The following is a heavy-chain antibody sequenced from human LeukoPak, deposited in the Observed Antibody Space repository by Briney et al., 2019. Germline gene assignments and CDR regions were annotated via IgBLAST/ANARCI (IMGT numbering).Heavy chain of an antibody. D-gene: IGHD1-1*01. V-gene: IGHV1-2*06. J-gene: IGHJ4*02. CDR1: GYTFSGYY. CDR3: ARGLENFDY. CDR2: INPNSGST. Sequence: ASVKVSCKASGYTFSGYYMHWVRQAPGQGLERMGRINPNSGSTNYSQKFQGRVTMTRDTSISTTYMELRRVGFDDTAVYYCARGLENFDYWGQGTLVSVSS.